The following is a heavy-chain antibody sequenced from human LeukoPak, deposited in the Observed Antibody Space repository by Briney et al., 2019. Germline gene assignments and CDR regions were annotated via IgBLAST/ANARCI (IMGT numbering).Heavy chain of an antibody. CDR3: ATDHSMANTAWWFDP. CDR1: GYTITNNY. CDR2: INPSGTGT. D-gene: IGHD5-24*01. Sequence: GASVQVSCMASGYTITNNYMHWVRQAPGQGLEWMGVINPSGTGTSYAQKFQGRITMSRDTSTSTVYMELSSLRSEDTAFYYCATDHSMANTAWWFDPWGQGTLVTVSS. J-gene: IGHJ5*02. V-gene: IGHV1-46*01.